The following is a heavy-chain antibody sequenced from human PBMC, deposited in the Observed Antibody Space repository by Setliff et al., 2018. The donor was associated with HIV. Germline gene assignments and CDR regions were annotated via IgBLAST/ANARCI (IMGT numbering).Heavy chain of an antibody. CDR2: MYYTESP. V-gene: IGHV4-39*01. Sequence: LSLTCRFSGGYVSDSSYYWGWIRQAPGKGLEWIGSMYYTESPYYNPSFINRVTISIATSKNQFSLSLRSVTAADSAVDYCARQGFVPLGVHQFDSWVWGTLVTVSS. D-gene: IGHD3-16*01. J-gene: IGHJ4*02. CDR3: ARQGFVPLGVHQFDS. CDR1: GGYVSDSSYY.